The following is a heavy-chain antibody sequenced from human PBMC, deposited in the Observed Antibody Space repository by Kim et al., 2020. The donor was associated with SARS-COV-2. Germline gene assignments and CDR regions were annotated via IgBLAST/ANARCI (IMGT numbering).Heavy chain of an antibody. J-gene: IGHJ4*02. CDR3: VKDSLLPGGLEYGYFDY. CDR1: GFTFSSYA. Sequence: GGSLRLSCSASGFTFSSYAMHWVRQAPGKGLEYVSSISSNGSSTYYADSVKGRFTISRDNSKNTLYLQMSSLRAEDTAVYYCVKDSLLPGGLEYGYFDYWGQGTLVTVSS. V-gene: IGHV3-64D*09. CDR2: ISSNGSST. D-gene: IGHD2-8*02.